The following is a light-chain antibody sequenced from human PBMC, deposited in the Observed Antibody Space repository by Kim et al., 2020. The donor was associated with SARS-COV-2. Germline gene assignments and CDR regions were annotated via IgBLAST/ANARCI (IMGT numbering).Light chain of an antibody. J-gene: IGLJ2*01. V-gene: IGLV3-1*01. Sequence: VYVSPRQTASITCSGDKLGDKFVYWYQQKPGQSPVLVIYQDSKRPSGIPERFSGSNSGNTATLTISGTQAMDEADYYCQAWDNSVVFGGGTQLTVL. CDR2: QDS. CDR1: KLGDKF. CDR3: QAWDNSVV.